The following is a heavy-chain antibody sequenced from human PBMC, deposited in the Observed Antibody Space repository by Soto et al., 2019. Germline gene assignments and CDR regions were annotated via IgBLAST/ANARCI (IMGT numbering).Heavy chain of an antibody. D-gene: IGHD3-16*01. J-gene: IGHJ4*02. V-gene: IGHV4-30-4*01. CDR3: AREGGESSDGLYYFDS. Sequence: SETLSLTCTVSGGSTSSDNYWSWIRQPPGEGLEWIGHIYYSGNTDYNPSLKSRLAISIDTSKNQFSLKLSSVTAADTAVYFCAREGGESSDGLYYFDSWGQGALV. CDR1: GGSTSSDNY. CDR2: IYYSGNT.